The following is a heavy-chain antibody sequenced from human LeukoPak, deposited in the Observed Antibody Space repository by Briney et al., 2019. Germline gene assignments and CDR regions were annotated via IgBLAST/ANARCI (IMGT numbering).Heavy chain of an antibody. D-gene: IGHD1-1*01. CDR2: ISSSSSTI. CDR1: GFTFSSYS. Sequence: PGGSLRLSCAASGFTFSSYSMKWVRQAPGKGLEWVSYISSSSSTIYYADSVKGRFTISRDNAKNSLYLQMNSLRAEDTAVYYCASSRGGKLARDYFDYWGQGTLVTVSS. J-gene: IGHJ4*02. CDR3: ASSRGGKLARDYFDY. V-gene: IGHV3-48*01.